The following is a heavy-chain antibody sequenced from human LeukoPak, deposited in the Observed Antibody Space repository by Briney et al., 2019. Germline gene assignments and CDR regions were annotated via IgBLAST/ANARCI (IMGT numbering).Heavy chain of an antibody. D-gene: IGHD6-13*01. CDR3: ARAAAGPTYYYYYMDV. Sequence: QSGGSLRLSCAAPGFTFSSYAMHWVRQAPGKGLEWVAVISYDGSNKYYADSVKGRFTISRDNSKNTLYLQMNSLRAEDTAVYYCARAAAGPTYYYYYMDVWGKGTTVTVSS. J-gene: IGHJ6*03. CDR2: ISYDGSNK. V-gene: IGHV3-30*04. CDR1: GFTFSSYA.